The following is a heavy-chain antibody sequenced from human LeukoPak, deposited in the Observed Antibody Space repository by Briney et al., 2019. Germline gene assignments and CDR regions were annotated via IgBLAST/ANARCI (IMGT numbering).Heavy chain of an antibody. Sequence: KPSETLSLTCAVYGGSVSGYYWSWIRQPPGKGLEWIGDINHSGSTNYNPSLKSRVTISVDTSKNQFSLKLSSVTAADTAVYYCARGSSRRGAEYLVYYYYMDVWGKGTTVTVSS. V-gene: IGHV4-34*01. D-gene: IGHD6-6*01. CDR3: ARGSSRRGAEYLVYYYYMDV. J-gene: IGHJ6*03. CDR1: GGSVSGYY. CDR2: INHSGST.